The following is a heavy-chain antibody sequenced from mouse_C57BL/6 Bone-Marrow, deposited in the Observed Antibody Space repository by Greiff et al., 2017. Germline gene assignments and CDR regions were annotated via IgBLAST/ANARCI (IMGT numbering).Heavy chain of an antibody. CDR2: IDPSDSNT. V-gene: IGHV1-69*01. J-gene: IGHJ4*01. CDR1: GYTFTSYW. Sequence: QVQLQQPGAELVMPGASVKLSCKASGYTFTSYWMHWVKQRPGQDLEWIGEIDPSDSNTNYNQKFKGKSTLTVDKSSSTAYMQLSSLTSEDSAVYYCADGNYAMDYWGQGTSVTVSS. CDR3: ADGNYAMDY. D-gene: IGHD2-1*01.